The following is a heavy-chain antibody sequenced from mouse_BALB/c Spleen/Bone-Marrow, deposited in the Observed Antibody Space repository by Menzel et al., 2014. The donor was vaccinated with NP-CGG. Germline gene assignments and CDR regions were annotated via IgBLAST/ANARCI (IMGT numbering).Heavy chain of an antibody. D-gene: IGHD3-3*01. Sequence: QVQLKESGAELMKPGASMRISCKATGYTFNTYWIEWIKPRPGHGLEWIGEILPGSVSANFNGGFKGKASFTADTSSNTAYMQLHSLTSEDTGVYCGARKGTYGMDHWGQGTSVSVSS. J-gene: IGHJ4*01. CDR3: ARKGTYGMDH. CDR2: ILPGSVSA. CDR1: GYTFNTYW. V-gene: IGHV1-9*01.